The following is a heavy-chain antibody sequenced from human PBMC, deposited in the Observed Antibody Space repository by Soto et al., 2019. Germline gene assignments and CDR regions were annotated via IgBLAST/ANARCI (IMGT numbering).Heavy chain of an antibody. CDR3: ARDPGYCPNGVCPIFAF. J-gene: IGHJ4*02. CDR1: GDSVTNYF. Sequence: SETLSLTCTVSGDSVTNYFWSWLRQPPGKGLEWIGHMYHGGRTNYSPSLKSRVTMSLDSSKNQFSLNLSSVTAADTAVYFCARDPGYCPNGVCPIFAFWGQGVLVT. CDR2: MYHGGRT. V-gene: IGHV4-59*02. D-gene: IGHD2-8*01.